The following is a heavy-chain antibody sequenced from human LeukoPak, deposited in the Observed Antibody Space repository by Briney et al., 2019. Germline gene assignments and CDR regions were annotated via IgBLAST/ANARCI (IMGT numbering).Heavy chain of an antibody. CDR2: ISYDGSNK. Sequence: GGSLRLSCAASGFTFRSYAMHWVRQAPGKGLEWVAVISYDGSNKYYADSVKGRFTISRDNSKNTLYLQMNSLRAEDTAVYYCARDKSRGPIAAAGTGDAFDIWGQGTMVTVSS. J-gene: IGHJ3*02. D-gene: IGHD6-13*01. CDR1: GFTFRSYA. CDR3: ARDKSRGPIAAAGTGDAFDI. V-gene: IGHV3-30*04.